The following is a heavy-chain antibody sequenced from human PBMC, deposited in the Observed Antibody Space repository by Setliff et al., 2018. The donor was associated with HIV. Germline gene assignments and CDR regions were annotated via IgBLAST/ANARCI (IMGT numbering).Heavy chain of an antibody. D-gene: IGHD1-26*01. Sequence: ASVKVSCKASGYTFTGYYMHWVRQAPGQGLEWMGRINPNSGGTNCAQKFQGRVTMTRDTSTSTVYMELSSLRSEDTAVYYCAREPPRRRGTVAEDYWGQGTLVTVSS. V-gene: IGHV1-2*06. CDR2: INPNSGGT. CDR1: GYTFTGYY. CDR3: AREPPRRRGTVAEDY. J-gene: IGHJ4*02.